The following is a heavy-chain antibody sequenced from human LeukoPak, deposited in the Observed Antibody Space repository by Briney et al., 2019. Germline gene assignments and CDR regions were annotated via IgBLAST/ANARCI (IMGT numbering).Heavy chain of an antibody. D-gene: IGHD4-23*01. CDR2: IYHSGST. CDR1: GGSISSGGYS. J-gene: IGHJ5*02. V-gene: IGHV4-30-2*01. CDR3: ARGAGTVEGWFDP. Sequence: SETLSLTCAVSGGSISSGGYSWSWIRQPPGKGLEWIGYIYHSGSTYYNPSLKSRVTISVDRSKNQFSLKLSSVTAADTAVYYCARGAGTVEGWFDPWGQGTLVTVSS.